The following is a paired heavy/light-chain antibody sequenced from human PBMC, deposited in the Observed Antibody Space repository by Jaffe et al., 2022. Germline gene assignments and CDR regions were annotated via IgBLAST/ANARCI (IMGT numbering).Light chain of an antibody. Sequence: QAVVTQEPSVTVSPGGTVTLTCGSSTGAVTSGHYPNWFQQKPGQAPRTLIYDTTNKHSWTPARFSGSLLGGKAALTLSGAQPEDEADYYCLLSYSDGRVFAGGTKLTVL. CDR3: LLSYSDGRV. CDR2: DTT. J-gene: IGLJ3*02. CDR1: TGAVTSGHY. V-gene: IGLV7-46*01.
Heavy chain of an antibody. CDR1: GDIFTGHY. V-gene: IGHV1-2*04. CDR2: INPDSGDT. CDR3: ARGGVVHNYGSGTPPWDV. Sequence: QVQLVQSGSEVKKPGASVKVSCKASGDIFTGHYMHWMRQAPGQGLEWMGWINPDSGDTKYAQKFQGWVTMTRDTSISTAYMELRRLTSDDTAVYYCARGGVVHNYGSGTPPWDVWGKGTTVTVSS. J-gene: IGHJ6*04. D-gene: IGHD3-10*01.